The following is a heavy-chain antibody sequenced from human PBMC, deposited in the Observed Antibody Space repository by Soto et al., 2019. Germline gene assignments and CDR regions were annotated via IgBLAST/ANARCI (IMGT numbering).Heavy chain of an antibody. CDR2: ISWNSGSI. V-gene: IGHV3-9*01. CDR3: AKDFSSGSLRFRPYNFDY. J-gene: IGHJ4*02. Sequence: PGGSLRLSCAASGFTFDDYAMHWVRQAPGKGLEWVSGISWNSGSIGYADSVKGRFTISRDNAKNSLYLQMNSLRAEDTALYYCAKDFSSGSLRFRPYNFDYWGQGTLVTVSS. D-gene: IGHD6-19*01. CDR1: GFTFDDYA.